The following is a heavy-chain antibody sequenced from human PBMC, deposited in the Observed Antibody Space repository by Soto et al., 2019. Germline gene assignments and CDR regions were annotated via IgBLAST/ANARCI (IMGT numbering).Heavy chain of an antibody. CDR1: GGSISSSSYY. Sequence: SETLSLTCTVSGGSISSSSYYWGWIRQPPGKGLEWIGSIYYSGSTYYSPSLKSRVTISVDTSKNQFSLKLSSVTAADTAVYYCARHYYYDSSGVDYWGQGTLVTVSS. CDR2: IYYSGST. J-gene: IGHJ4*02. D-gene: IGHD3-22*01. CDR3: ARHYYYDSSGVDY. V-gene: IGHV4-39*01.